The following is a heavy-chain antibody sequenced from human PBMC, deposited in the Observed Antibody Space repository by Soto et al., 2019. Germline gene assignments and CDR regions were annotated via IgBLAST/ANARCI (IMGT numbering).Heavy chain of an antibody. CDR3: SKAPWGVGATLDY. J-gene: IGHJ4*02. Sequence: GGSLRLSCAASGFTFSSYGMHWVRQAPGKGLEWVAVISYDGSNKYYADSVKGRFTISRDNAKNSLILQMASLRVEDTAIYYCSKAPWGVGATLDYWGQGTLVPVSS. V-gene: IGHV3-30*18. CDR1: GFTFSSYG. CDR2: ISYDGSNK. D-gene: IGHD1-26*01.